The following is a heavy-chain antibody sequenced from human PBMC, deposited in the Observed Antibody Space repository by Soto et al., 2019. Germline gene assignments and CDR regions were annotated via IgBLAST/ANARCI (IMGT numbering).Heavy chain of an antibody. CDR1: GFSLTEIGGG. CDR2: VFWDDGK. J-gene: IGHJ5*01. V-gene: IGHV2-5*02. D-gene: IGHD3-16*01. CDR3: AHNFRRWGRYTGDRFDS. Sequence: QITLKESGPTLVKPTQTLTLTCSCSGFSLTEIGGGVGWIRQPPGKDLEFFALVFWDDGKRYQPSLRTRLTITPDTSKNQVVLTMANMDPVDTATYYCAHNFRRWGRYTGDRFDSWGQGTLVLVSS.